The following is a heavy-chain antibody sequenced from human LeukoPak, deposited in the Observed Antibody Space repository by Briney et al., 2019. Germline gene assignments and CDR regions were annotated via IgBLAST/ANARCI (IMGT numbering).Heavy chain of an antibody. J-gene: IGHJ6*02. CDR2: ISSSSSYI. Sequence: GGSLRLSCAASGFTFSSYSMNWVRQAPGKGLEWVSSISSSSSYIYYADSVKGRFTISRDNAKNSLYLQMNSLRAEDTAVYYCARDLDPDTYYYDSSGYRDYGMDVWGQGTTVTVSS. CDR1: GFTFSSYS. V-gene: IGHV3-21*01. D-gene: IGHD3-22*01. CDR3: ARDLDPDTYYYDSSGYRDYGMDV.